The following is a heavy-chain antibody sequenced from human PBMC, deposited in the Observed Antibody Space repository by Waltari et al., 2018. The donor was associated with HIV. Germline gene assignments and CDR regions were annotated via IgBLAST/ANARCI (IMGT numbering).Heavy chain of an antibody. CDR3: AKFRGGSLATYHFDS. V-gene: IGHV3-23*01. J-gene: IGHJ4*02. D-gene: IGHD2-15*01. CDR2: VSEDGVAT. CDR1: GFTFSSYA. Sequence: EVQLLESGGGLVQPGGSLRLSCAASGFTFSSYAMSWVRQAPGKGREWVSGVSEDGVATYYADSVKGRFTISRDYSRNTLYVQMNSLRAEETAVYYCAKFRGGSLATYHFDSWGQGTLVTVSS.